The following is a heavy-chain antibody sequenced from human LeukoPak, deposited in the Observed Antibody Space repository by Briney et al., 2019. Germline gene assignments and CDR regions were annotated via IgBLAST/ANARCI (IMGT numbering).Heavy chain of an antibody. CDR3: ARAKPKNMVRGLIMRRESRYYFDY. V-gene: IGHV3-7*03. CDR2: IKQDGSEK. D-gene: IGHD3-10*01. Sequence: GGSLRLSCAASGFTFSRYWMSWVRQAPGKGPEWVANIKQDGSEKYYVDSVRGRFTISRDNARTSLYLQMNSLRAEDTAVYYCARAKPKNMVRGLIMRRESRYYFDYWGQGTLVTVSS. J-gene: IGHJ4*02. CDR1: GFTFSRYW.